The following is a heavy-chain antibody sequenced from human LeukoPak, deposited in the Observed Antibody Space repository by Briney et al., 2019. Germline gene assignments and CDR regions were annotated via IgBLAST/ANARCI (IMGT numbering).Heavy chain of an antibody. D-gene: IGHD1-14*01. J-gene: IGHJ3*02. Sequence: GGSLRLSCEASGFTVSSNYMSWVRQAPGKGLEWVSVIYSGGSTYYADSVKGRFTISRDNSKNTLYLQMNSLRAEDTAVYYCARARRRNQNDAFDIWGQGTMVTVSS. CDR2: IYSGGST. CDR3: ARARRRNQNDAFDI. CDR1: GFTVSSNY. V-gene: IGHV3-53*01.